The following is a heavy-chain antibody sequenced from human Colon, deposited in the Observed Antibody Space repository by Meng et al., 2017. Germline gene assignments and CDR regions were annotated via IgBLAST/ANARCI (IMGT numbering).Heavy chain of an antibody. CDR2: IYPADGNR. V-gene: IGHV1-3*01. J-gene: IGHJ4*02. CDR3: ARDERGGPYYFDY. Sequence: VQLVQSGPEVKKPGGSRKGSCQASGYSFTSYGMHWLRQAPGQRPEWMGWIYPADGNRRYSQKFQDRLTITTDTFARTAYMELRSLRSEDTAVYFCARDERGGPYYFDYWGQGTLVTVSS. CDR1: GYSFTSYG.